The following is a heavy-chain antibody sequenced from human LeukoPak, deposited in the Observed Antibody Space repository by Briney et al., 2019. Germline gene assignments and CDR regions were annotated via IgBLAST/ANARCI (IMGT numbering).Heavy chain of an antibody. CDR1: GGSISSSSYY. J-gene: IGHJ5*02. CDR3: ARWAITMVRGVIITNWFDP. D-gene: IGHD3-10*01. V-gene: IGHV4-39*01. CDR2: IYYSGST. Sequence: SETLSLTCTVSGGSISSSSYYWGWIRQPPGKGLEWIGSIYYSGSTYYNPSLKSRVTISVDTSKNQFSLKLSSVTAADTAVYYCARWAITMVRGVIITNWFDPWGQGTLATVSS.